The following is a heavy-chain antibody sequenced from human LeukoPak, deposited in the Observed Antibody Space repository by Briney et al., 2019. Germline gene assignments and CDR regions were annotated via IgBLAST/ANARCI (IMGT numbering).Heavy chain of an antibody. CDR1: GFTFSNYA. CDR3: AKAVESGGLFDH. D-gene: IGHD4-23*01. V-gene: IGHV3-23*01. CDR2: ITNGAAGT. Sequence: GGSLRLSCSASGFTFSNYAMTWVRQAPGQGLEWVSTITNGAAGTFYADSVKGRFTISGDNSKNTVYLQMNSLRAEDTAVYYCAKAVESGGLFDHWGQGTLVTVSS. J-gene: IGHJ4*02.